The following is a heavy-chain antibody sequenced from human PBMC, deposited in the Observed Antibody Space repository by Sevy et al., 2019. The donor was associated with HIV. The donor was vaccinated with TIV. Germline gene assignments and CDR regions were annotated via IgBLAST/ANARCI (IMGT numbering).Heavy chain of an antibody. CDR1: GFNFASYD. J-gene: IGHJ6*02. CDR2: MNTNTGNT. CDR3: ARVSGWYIRYGLDV. V-gene: IGHV1-8*02. D-gene: IGHD6-19*01. Sequence: ASVKVSCKTSGFNFASYDIYWVRQATGQGLEWIGWMNTNTGNTGSQQKFQGRVTMTRNTSITTAYMELRNLRSEDTAIYYCARVSGWYIRYGLDVWGQGTTVTVSS.